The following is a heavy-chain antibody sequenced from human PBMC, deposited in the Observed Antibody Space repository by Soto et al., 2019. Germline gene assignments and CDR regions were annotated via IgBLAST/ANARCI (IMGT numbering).Heavy chain of an antibody. CDR1: GDIFTSYW. D-gene: IGHD3-22*01. CDR2: VNPADSDT. CDR3: VTPDSSGYYSH. Sequence: PVESLTISCKGSGDIFTSYWIVWVRQMPGIGLEWMGIVNPADSDTRYSPSFQGQVTVSADKSISTAYLQWGSLKASDTAMYYCVTPDSSGYYSHWGQGTPVTVSS. V-gene: IGHV5-51*01. J-gene: IGHJ4*02.